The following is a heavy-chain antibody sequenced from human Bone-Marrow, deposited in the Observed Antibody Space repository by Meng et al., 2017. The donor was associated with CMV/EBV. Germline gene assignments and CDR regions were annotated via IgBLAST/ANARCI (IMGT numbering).Heavy chain of an antibody. V-gene: IGHV1-2*02. D-gene: IGHD2-15*01. CDR1: GYFFSDYN. CDR2: INPKRGDT. Sequence: ASVKVSCKPSGYFFSDYNVQWVRQAPGHGLEWMGWINPKRGDTIYAQKFRDRVTMTRDMSINTVYMEMRGLIFDDTAVYYCARRYCSGGRCYPDYWGPGTLVTFSS. CDR3: ARRYCSGGRCYPDY. J-gene: IGHJ4*02.